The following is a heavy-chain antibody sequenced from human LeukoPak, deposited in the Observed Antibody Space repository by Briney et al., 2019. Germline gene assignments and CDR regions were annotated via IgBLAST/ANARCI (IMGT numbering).Heavy chain of an antibody. CDR3: ARVVQSTDSSGFYLPEYFQH. V-gene: IGHV4-59*01. Sequence: SETLSLTCTVSGGSISSYYWSWIRQPPGKGLEWIGYIYYSGSTNYNPSLKSRVTISVDTSKNQFSLKLSSVTPADTAVYYCARVVQSTDSSGFYLPEYFQHWGQGTLVTVSS. CDR1: GGSISSYY. J-gene: IGHJ1*01. CDR2: IYYSGST. D-gene: IGHD3-22*01.